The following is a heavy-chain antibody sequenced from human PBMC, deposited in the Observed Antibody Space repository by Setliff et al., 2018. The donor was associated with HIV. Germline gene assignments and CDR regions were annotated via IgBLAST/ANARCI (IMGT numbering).Heavy chain of an antibody. V-gene: IGHV4-59*11. CDR1: GGSISSHY. J-gene: IGHJ4*02. Sequence: SETLSLTCTVSGGSISSHYWSWIRQPPGKGLEWIGSIYYRGSTNYNPSLKSRVTISVDTSKNQFSLKLSSVTAAGTAVYYCARRSGWSLDYWGQGTLVTVSS. D-gene: IGHD6-19*01. CDR2: IYYRGST. CDR3: ARRSGWSLDY.